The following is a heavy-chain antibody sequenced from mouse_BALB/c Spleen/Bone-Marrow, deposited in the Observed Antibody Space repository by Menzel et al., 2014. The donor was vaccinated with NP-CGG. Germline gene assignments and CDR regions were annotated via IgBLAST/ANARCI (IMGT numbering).Heavy chain of an antibody. CDR2: IDPYYGGT. CDR3: ARVGDNRHFDV. V-gene: IGHV1-39*01. J-gene: IGHJ1*01. Sequence: VQLKESGPELEKPGASVKISCKASGYSFTGYNMSWVKQSNGKSLEWIGSIDPYYGGTTHNQKFKGKATLTVDKSSSTAYMQLKSLTSEDSAVYYCARVGDNRHFDVWGAGTTVTVSS. CDR1: GYSFTGYN. D-gene: IGHD3-3*01.